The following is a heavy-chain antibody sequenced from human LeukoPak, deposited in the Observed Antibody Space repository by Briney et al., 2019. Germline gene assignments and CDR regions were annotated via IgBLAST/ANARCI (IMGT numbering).Heavy chain of an antibody. Sequence: GGSLRLSCAASGFTFSSYGMHWVRQAPGKGLEWVAVISYDGSNKYYADSVKGRFTISRDNSKNTLYLQMNSLRAEDTAVYYCAKDWGLVGAKYYFDYWGQGTLVTVSS. J-gene: IGHJ4*02. D-gene: IGHD1-26*01. CDR1: GFTFSSYG. V-gene: IGHV3-30*18. CDR3: AKDWGLVGAKYYFDY. CDR2: ISYDGSNK.